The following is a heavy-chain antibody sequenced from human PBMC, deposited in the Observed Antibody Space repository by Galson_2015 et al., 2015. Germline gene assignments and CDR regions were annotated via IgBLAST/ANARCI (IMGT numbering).Heavy chain of an antibody. CDR3: ARAHDYGVGWFDP. Sequence: SVKVSCKASGYTFTGYYMHWVRQAPGQGLEWMGRINPNSGGTNYAQKFQGRVTMTRDTSISTAYMELSRLRSDDTAVYYCARAHDYGVGWFDPWGQGTLVTVSS. CDR2: INPNSGGT. J-gene: IGHJ5*02. CDR1: GYTFTGYY. V-gene: IGHV1-2*06. D-gene: IGHD4-17*01.